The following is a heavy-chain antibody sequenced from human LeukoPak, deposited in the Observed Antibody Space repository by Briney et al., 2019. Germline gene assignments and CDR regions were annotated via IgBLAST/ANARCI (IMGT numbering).Heavy chain of an antibody. CDR2: INPNSGGT. CDR3: AREGIVVVPAALEI. Sequence: ASVKVSCKASGYTFTGYYMHWVRQAPGQGLEWMGWINPNSGGTNYAQKFQGRVTMTRDTSISTACMELSRLRSDDTAVYYCAREGIVVVPAALEIWGQGTLVTVSS. D-gene: IGHD2-2*01. V-gene: IGHV1-2*02. CDR1: GYTFTGYY. J-gene: IGHJ4*02.